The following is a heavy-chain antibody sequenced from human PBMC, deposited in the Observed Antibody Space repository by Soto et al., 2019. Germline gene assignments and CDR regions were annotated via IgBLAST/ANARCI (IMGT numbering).Heavy chain of an antibody. J-gene: IGHJ6*02. CDR2: INHSGST. CDR1: GWPFTGYY. Sequence: SETLYPTSAVFGWPFTGYYWSWLRQPPGNGMEWIGGINHSGSTNYNPSLKSRVTISVDTSKNQFSLKLSSVTAADTAVYYCASGDYDFWSGHQPWGYYYGMDVWGQGTTVT. V-gene: IGHV4-34*01. CDR3: ASGDYDFWSGHQPWGYYYGMDV. D-gene: IGHD3-3*01.